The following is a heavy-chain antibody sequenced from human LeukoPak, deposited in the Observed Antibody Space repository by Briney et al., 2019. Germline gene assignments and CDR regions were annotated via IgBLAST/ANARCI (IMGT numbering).Heavy chain of an antibody. CDR3: ARHDCSSWHYYYYGMDV. V-gene: IGHV1-8*01. CDR2: MNPNSGNT. Sequence: GASVKVSCKASGYTFTSYDINWVRQATGQGLEWMGWMNPNSGNTGYAQKFQGRVTMTRSTSISTAYMELSSLRSEDTAVYYCARHDCSSWHYYYYGMDVWGRGTTVTVSS. J-gene: IGHJ6*02. D-gene: IGHD6-13*01. CDR1: GYTFTSYD.